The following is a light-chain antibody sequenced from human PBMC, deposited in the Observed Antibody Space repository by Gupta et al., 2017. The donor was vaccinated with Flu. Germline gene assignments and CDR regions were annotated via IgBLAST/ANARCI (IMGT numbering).Light chain of an antibody. Sequence: NCKSSRSLFLSSNNKNYLAWYQQKPRQPPKLLIYWASTRDSGVPDLFSGSGSGTDFTLTIGSLQAEDVATYYCQQYYNTPWTFGQGTKVEIK. J-gene: IGKJ1*01. CDR2: WAS. V-gene: IGKV4-1*01. CDR3: QQYYNTPWT. CDR1: RSLFLSSNNKNY.